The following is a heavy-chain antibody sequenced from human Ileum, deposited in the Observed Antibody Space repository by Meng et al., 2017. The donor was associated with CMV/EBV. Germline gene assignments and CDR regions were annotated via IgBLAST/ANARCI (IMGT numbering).Heavy chain of an antibody. CDR3: AILRPFDY. V-gene: IGHV4-39*01. Sequence: GSLRLSCTVSGGSITSGSYYWSWIRQPPGKGLESIGSVYYSGSTYYDPSLKSRVTISLDTSKNQFSLNLSSVTAADTAVYYCAILRPFDYWGQGTLVTVSS. CDR1: GGSITSGSYY. J-gene: IGHJ4*02. CDR2: VYYSGST.